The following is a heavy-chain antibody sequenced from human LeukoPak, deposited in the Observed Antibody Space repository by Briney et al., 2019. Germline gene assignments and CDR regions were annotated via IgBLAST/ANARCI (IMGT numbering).Heavy chain of an antibody. Sequence: GGSLRLSCAASGFTFSNYWMSWVRQAPGKGLEWVANIKVDGSEKYYVDSVKGRFTISRDNAENSLYLQMNSLRAEDTAVYYCARELWAFDYWGQGTLVTVSS. CDR1: GFTFSNYW. J-gene: IGHJ4*02. V-gene: IGHV3-7*03. CDR3: ARELWAFDY. D-gene: IGHD1-26*01. CDR2: IKVDGSEK.